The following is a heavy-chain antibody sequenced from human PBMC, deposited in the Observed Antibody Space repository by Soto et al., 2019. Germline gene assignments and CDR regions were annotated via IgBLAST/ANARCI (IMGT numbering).Heavy chain of an antibody. Sequence: PGGPLRVSCAAFVFTFSMYAMILVHHAPVKVVSLFSTLTGPGGGTYYADAVKGRFTNSRDNFKSSLYLQMTSLRAEDTAVYYCAKGKISTTTYTSFDSWVQGTLVTVSS. CDR3: AKGKISTTTYTSFDS. CDR1: VFTFSMYA. J-gene: IGHJ5*01. D-gene: IGHD1-26*01. CDR2: LTGPGGGT. V-gene: IGHV3-23*01.